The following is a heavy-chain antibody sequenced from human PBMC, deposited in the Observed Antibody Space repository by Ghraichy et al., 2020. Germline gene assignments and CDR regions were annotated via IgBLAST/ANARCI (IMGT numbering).Heavy chain of an antibody. D-gene: IGHD3-16*01. Sequence: SETLSLTCAVYGGSFSGYYWSWIRQPPGKGLEWIGEINHSGSTNYNPSLKSRVTISVDTSKNQFSLKLSSVTAADTAVYYCAREKRFGWYFDLWGRGTLVTVSS. CDR1: GGSFSGYY. V-gene: IGHV4-34*01. CDR2: INHSGST. CDR3: AREKRFGWYFDL. J-gene: IGHJ2*01.